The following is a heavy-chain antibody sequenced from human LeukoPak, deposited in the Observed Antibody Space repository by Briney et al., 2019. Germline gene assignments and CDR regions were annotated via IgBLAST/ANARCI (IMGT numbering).Heavy chain of an antibody. CDR2: IYYSGST. Sequence: SSETLSLTCTVSGGSISSYYWSWIRQPPGKGLEWIGYIYYSGSTDYNPSLKSRVTISVDTSKNQFSLKLSSVTAADTAVYYCARGRRTVRFDYWGQGTLVTVSS. D-gene: IGHD6-6*01. CDR3: ARGRRTVRFDY. CDR1: GGSISSYY. V-gene: IGHV4-59*12. J-gene: IGHJ4*02.